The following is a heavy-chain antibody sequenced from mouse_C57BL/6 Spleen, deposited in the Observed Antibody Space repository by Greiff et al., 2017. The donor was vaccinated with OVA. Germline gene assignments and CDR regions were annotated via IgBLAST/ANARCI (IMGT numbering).Heavy chain of an antibody. Sequence: EVQLQQSGPELVKPGASVNISCKASGYTFTDYYMNWVKQSHGKSLEWIGDINPNNGGTSYNQKFKGKATLTVDKSSSTAYMELRSLTSEDSAVYYCARPLDYWGQGTTLTVSS. CDR2: INPNNGGT. V-gene: IGHV1-26*01. CDR3: ARPLDY. J-gene: IGHJ2*01. CDR1: GYTFTDYY.